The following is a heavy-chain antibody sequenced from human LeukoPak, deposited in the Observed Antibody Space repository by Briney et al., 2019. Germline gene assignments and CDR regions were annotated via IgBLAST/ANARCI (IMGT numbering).Heavy chain of an antibody. J-gene: IGHJ6*02. V-gene: IGHV1-18*01. CDR1: GYTFTSYG. D-gene: IGHD2-15*01. Sequence: ASVKVSCKASGYTFTSYGISWVRQAPGRGLEWMGWISAYNGNTNYAQKLQGRVTMTTDTSTSTAYMELRSLRSEDTAVYYCARGDCSGGSCFYYYYYYGMDVWGQGTTVTVSS. CDR3: ARGDCSGGSCFYYYYYYGMDV. CDR2: ISAYNGNT.